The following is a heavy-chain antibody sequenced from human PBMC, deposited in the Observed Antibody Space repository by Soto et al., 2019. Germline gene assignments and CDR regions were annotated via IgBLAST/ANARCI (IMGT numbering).Heavy chain of an antibody. CDR2: ISSSDITI. CDR1: GFTFSSFE. CDR3: ATQIVGATTLDH. Sequence: GGSLRLSCAASGFTFSSFEMNWVRQAPGKGLEWVSYISSSDITIYYADSVKGRFTISRDSAKNSLYLQMNSLRVEDTAVYYCATQIVGATTLDHWGQGTLVTVSS. V-gene: IGHV3-48*03. J-gene: IGHJ1*01. D-gene: IGHD1-26*01.